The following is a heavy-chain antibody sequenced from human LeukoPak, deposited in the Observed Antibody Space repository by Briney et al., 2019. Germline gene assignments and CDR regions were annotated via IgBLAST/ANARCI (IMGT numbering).Heavy chain of an antibody. CDR2: ISGSGGST. CDR3: AKEYCSSTSCYELRYFDWLQYFQH. J-gene: IGHJ1*01. D-gene: IGHD2-2*01. V-gene: IGHV3-23*01. Sequence: GGSLRLSCAASGFTFSSYWMSWVRQAPGKGLEWVSAISGSGGSTYYADSVKGRFTISRDNSKNTLYLQMDSLRAEDTAVYYCAKEYCSSTSCYELRYFDWLQYFQHWGQGTLVTVSS. CDR1: GFTFSSYW.